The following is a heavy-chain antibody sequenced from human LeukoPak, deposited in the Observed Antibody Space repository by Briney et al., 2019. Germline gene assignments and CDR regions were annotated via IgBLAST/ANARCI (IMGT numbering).Heavy chain of an antibody. D-gene: IGHD6-13*01. J-gene: IGHJ5*02. CDR1: GGSFSGYY. CDR2: INHSGST. CDR3: ARVYSSSWQRGWFDP. Sequence: PSETLCLTCAVYGGSFSGYYWSWIRQPPGKGLEWIGEINHSGSTNYNPSLKSRVTISVDTSKNQFSLKLSSVTAADTAVYYCARVYSSSWQRGWFDPWGQGTLVTVSS. V-gene: IGHV4-34*01.